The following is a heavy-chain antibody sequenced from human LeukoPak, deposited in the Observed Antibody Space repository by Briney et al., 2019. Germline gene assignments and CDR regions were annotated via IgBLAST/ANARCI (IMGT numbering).Heavy chain of an antibody. CDR1: GFTVSSNY. J-gene: IGHJ4*02. V-gene: IGHV3-23*01. CDR3: AKVGRYYGSGSYLYYFDY. D-gene: IGHD3-10*01. CDR2: ISGSGGST. Sequence: GGSLRLSCAASGFTVSSNYMSWVRQAPGKGLEWVSAISGSGGSTYYADSVKGRFTISRDNSKNTLYLQMNSLRAEDTAVYYCAKVGRYYGSGSYLYYFDYWGQGTLVTVSS.